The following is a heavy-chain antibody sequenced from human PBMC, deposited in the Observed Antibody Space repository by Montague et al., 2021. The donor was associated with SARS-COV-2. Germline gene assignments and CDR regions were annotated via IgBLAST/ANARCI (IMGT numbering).Heavy chain of an antibody. Sequence: SETLSLTCAVYGGSFSGYYWNWIHQPPGKGLEWIGEINHSGSTNYNPSLKSRVTISVDTPNNQFSLKLTSVTAADTAVYYCARGPTNNIGMVATRLDYWGQGTLVTVSS. CDR3: ARGPTNNIGMVATRLDY. J-gene: IGHJ4*02. V-gene: IGHV4-34*01. D-gene: IGHD5-12*01. CDR2: INHSGST. CDR1: GGSFSGYY.